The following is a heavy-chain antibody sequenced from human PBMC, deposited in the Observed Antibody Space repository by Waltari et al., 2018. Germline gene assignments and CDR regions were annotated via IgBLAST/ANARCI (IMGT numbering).Heavy chain of an antibody. CDR2: IYQDGTVT. CDR3: VRDDDGGMGAV. V-gene: IGHV3-7*01. CDR1: GFTFSRFW. D-gene: IGHD3-16*01. J-gene: IGHJ6*02. Sequence: EVQLVESGGGLVQPGGSLRLSCAASGFTFSRFWMRWFRQAPGKGLEWVANIYQDGTVTNYVDSVKGRFTTSRDNARNSLYLQMNSLRVDDTAVYYCVRDDDGGMGAVWGQGTTVTVSS.